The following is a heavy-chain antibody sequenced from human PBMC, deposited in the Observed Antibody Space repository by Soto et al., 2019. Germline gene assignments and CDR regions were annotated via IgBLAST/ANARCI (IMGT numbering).Heavy chain of an antibody. CDR3: ARDKIVATMTGAFDI. V-gene: IGHV1-69*01. Sequence: QVQLVQSGAEVKKPGSSVKVSCKASGGTFSSYAISWVRQAPGQGLEWRGGIIPIFGTANYAQKFQGRVTITADESTSTAYMELSSLRAEYTAVYYCARDKIVATMTGAFDIWGQGTMVTVSS. CDR1: GGTFSSYA. D-gene: IGHD5-12*01. J-gene: IGHJ3*02. CDR2: IIPIFGTA.